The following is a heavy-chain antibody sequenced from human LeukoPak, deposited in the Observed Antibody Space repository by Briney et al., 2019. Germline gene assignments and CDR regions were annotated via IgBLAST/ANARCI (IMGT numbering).Heavy chain of an antibody. CDR2: IYPGHSNN. CDR1: GYLFNRYW. CDR3: ARHRDSSGFPAACDL. J-gene: IGHJ3*01. V-gene: IGHV5-51*01. Sequence: GEALKIFCYGSGYLFNRYWIGWVRQMPGRGLEWVGIIYPGHSNNRYSPTFQGSVSISTAKSISTANLQSSSPQASDTAMYYCARHRDSSGFPAACDLWGQGTLVTVSS. D-gene: IGHD3-22*01.